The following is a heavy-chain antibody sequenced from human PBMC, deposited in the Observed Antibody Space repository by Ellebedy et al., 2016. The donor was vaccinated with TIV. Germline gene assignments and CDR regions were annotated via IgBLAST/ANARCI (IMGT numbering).Heavy chain of an antibody. J-gene: IGHJ6*02. Sequence: GKSLKISCQASGYSFTNYWIGWVRQMPGKGLEWMGIIYHGDSDTRYSPSFEGQVTISVDKSISTAYLQWNSLKASDTATYYCARRMVRGGIRYAIDVWGQGTTVTVSS. CDR2: IYHGDSDT. CDR3: ARRMVRGGIRYAIDV. CDR1: GYSFTNYW. V-gene: IGHV5-51*01. D-gene: IGHD3-10*01.